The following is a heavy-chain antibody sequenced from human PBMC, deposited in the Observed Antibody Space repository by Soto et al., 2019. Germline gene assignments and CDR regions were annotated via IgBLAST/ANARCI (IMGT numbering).Heavy chain of an antibody. J-gene: IGHJ4*02. V-gene: IGHV3-74*01. Sequence: EVQLVESGGGLVQPGGSLRLSCAASGFTFSSYWMHWVRQAPGKGLVWVSRIKSDGSGTYYADSVEGRLTISRDTAQNNLYLQMNSLRAEDTAVYYCAREDGDYNDGNGYLGRHWGQGTLVTVSS. CDR1: GFTFSSYW. CDR2: IKSDGSGT. CDR3: AREDGDYNDGNGYLGRH. D-gene: IGHD5-18*01.